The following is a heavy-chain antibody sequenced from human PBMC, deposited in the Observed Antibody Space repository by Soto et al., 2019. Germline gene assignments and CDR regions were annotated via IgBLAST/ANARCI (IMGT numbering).Heavy chain of an antibody. Sequence: LSLTCTVSGGSINSDNFYWNWIRQPPGKGLEWIGYISYSGTTDYNPSLRSRLTISVDTSKNLISLGLTSATAADTAVYYCARVGRSYDSSGYRDYYFDLWGQGTLVTVSS. J-gene: IGHJ4*02. CDR1: GGSINSDNFY. V-gene: IGHV4-30-4*01. D-gene: IGHD3-22*01. CDR3: ARVGRSYDSSGYRDYYFDL. CDR2: ISYSGTT.